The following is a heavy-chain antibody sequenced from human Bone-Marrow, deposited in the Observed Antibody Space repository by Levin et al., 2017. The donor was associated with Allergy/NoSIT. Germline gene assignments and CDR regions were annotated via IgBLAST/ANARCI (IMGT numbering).Heavy chain of an antibody. CDR3: AAVTSYWFDP. CDR2: ITSSADRT. V-gene: IGHV3-23*01. D-gene: IGHD4-17*01. Sequence: GGSLRLSCAASGFTFTTYAMTWVRQTPGKGLEWVSTITSSADRTYYSDSVKGRFTISRDNSKNTLFLQMNSLRAEDTAVYYCAAVTSYWFDPWGQGTLVTVSS. J-gene: IGHJ5*02. CDR1: GFTFTTYA.